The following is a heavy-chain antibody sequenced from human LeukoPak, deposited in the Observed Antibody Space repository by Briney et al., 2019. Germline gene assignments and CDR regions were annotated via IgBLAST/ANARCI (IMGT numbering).Heavy chain of an antibody. J-gene: IGHJ4*02. CDR2: MSPNSGNT. V-gene: IGHV1-8*03. Sequence: GASVKVSCKASGYTFTNYDINWVRQATGQGLEWMGWMSPNSGNTGYAQKFQGRVTITRSTSISTAYMELSSLRSEDTAVYYCLGGESFDYWGQGTLVTVSS. CDR1: GYTFTNYD. CDR3: LGGESFDY. D-gene: IGHD3-16*01.